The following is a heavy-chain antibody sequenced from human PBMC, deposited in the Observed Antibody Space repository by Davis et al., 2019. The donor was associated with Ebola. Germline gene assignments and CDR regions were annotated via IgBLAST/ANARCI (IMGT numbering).Heavy chain of an antibody. V-gene: IGHV1-18*01. D-gene: IGHD3-10*01. Sequence: AASVKVSCKASGYTFTSYGISWVRQAPGQGLEWMGWISAYNGNTNYAQKLQGRVTMTTDTSTSTAYMELRSLRSDDTAVYYCARDGAFSGFREYYYGMDVWGQGTTVTVSS. CDR1: GYTFTSYG. CDR2: ISAYNGNT. J-gene: IGHJ6*02. CDR3: ARDGAFSGFREYYYGMDV.